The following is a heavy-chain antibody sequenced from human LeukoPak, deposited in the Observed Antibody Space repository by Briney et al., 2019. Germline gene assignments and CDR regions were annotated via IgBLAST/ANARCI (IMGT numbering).Heavy chain of an antibody. V-gene: IGHV3-23*01. D-gene: IGHD5-24*01. J-gene: IGHJ3*02. Sequence: PGGSLRLSCAASGFTFSSYAMNWVRQSPGKGLEWVSAISDSGGSTYYADSAKGRFSISRDNSKNTLYLQMNSLRAEDTAVYYCARERPGTDGYNRAFDIWGQGTKVTVSS. CDR3: ARERPGTDGYNRAFDI. CDR1: GFTFSSYA. CDR2: ISDSGGST.